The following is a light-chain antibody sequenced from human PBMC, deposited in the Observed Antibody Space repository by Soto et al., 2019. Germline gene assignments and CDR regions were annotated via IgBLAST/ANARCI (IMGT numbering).Light chain of an antibody. CDR1: MRDVGAYNL. Sequence: QSALTQPASVSGTPGQSITISCAGTMRDVGAYNLVSWYQQHPGRAPQLIIYEVRNRPSGISFRFSGSKSGNTASLTISGLQAEDEADYYCSSYTSKSSLIFGGGTKLTVL. CDR3: SSYTSKSSLI. J-gene: IGLJ2*01. V-gene: IGLV2-14*01. CDR2: EVR.